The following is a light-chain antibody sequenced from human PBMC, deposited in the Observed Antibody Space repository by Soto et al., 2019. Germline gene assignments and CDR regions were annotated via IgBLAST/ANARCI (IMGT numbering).Light chain of an antibody. CDR2: GAS. V-gene: IGKV3-20*01. CDR1: QSVSSSY. Sequence: EIVLTQSPGTLSLSPGERATLSCRASQSVSSSYLAWYQQKPGQAPRLLIYGASSRAIGIPDRFSGSGSGTDFTLTISRLEPEDFAVYYCQQYGSSLSTFGQGTKVDIK. CDR3: QQYGSSLST. J-gene: IGKJ1*01.